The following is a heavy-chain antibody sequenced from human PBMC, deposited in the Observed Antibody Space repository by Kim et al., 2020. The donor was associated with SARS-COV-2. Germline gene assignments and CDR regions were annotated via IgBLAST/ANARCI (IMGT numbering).Heavy chain of an antibody. CDR3: AKGRGGRADY. CDR1: GGSFRDTY. CDR2: ISYGGSA. Sequence: SETLSLTCAVSGGSFRDTYWSWIRQPQGKGLEWIGEISYGGSAIPNPSLKSRVPLSIDTSKNQFSLKLTSLTAAATAYYYCAKGRGGRADYRGKGGLLTVSS. J-gene: IGHJ4*02. V-gene: IGHV4-34*01.